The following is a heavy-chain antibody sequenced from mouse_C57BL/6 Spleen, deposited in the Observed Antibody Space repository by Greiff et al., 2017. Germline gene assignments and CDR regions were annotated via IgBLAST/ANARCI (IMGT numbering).Heavy chain of an antibody. CDR3: ARGNIDWYFDV. D-gene: IGHD1-3*01. V-gene: IGHV1-59*01. CDR1: GYTFTSYW. J-gene: IGHJ1*03. CDR2: IDPSDSYT. Sequence: QVQLQQPGAELVRPGTSVKLSCKASGYTFTSYWMHWVKQRPGQGLEWIGVIDPSDSYTNYNQKFKGKATLTVDTSSSPAYMQLRSLTSEDSAVYYCARGNIDWYFDVWGTGTTVTVAS.